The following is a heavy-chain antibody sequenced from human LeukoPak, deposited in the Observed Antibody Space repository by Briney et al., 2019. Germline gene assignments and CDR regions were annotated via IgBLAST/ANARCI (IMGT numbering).Heavy chain of an antibody. CDR1: GFTFNYFA. D-gene: IGHD4-23*01. CDR2: IGGSGSGT. V-gene: IGHV3-23*01. J-gene: IGHJ4*02. Sequence: GGSLRLSCVTSGFTFNYFAMSWVRQAPGKRLEWVSTIGGSGSGTSYADSVRGRFTISRDNSKNMVYLQMHSLRAEDTAVYYCSRSNYGGNSGYHFDSWGQGTLVTVSS. CDR3: SRSNYGGNSGYHFDS.